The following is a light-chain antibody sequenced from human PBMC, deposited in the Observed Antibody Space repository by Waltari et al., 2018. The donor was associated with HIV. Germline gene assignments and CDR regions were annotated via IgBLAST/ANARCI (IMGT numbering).Light chain of an antibody. V-gene: IGKV3-11*01. J-gene: IGKJ1*01. CDR2: DAS. CDR1: QSVSFF. CDR3: QHRFNWPRTT. Sequence: EVVLTQSPATLSLSSGERATLSCRASQSVSFFLAWYQQKPGQAPRLLIYDASTRATGTPARFSGSGSGTDFTLTISSLEPEDFAVYYCQHRFNWPRTTFGQGTQVE.